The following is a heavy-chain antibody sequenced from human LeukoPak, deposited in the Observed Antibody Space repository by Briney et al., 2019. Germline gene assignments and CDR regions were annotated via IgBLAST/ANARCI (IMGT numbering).Heavy chain of an antibody. J-gene: IGHJ5*02. D-gene: IGHD2-15*01. CDR2: NYYTGNT. CDR1: GGSISGYF. Sequence: PAETLSLTCTVSGGSISGYFWTWIRHPPGRGREWSGYNYYTGNTNYNPALKSRVTISIDTSKNQFSLNVHSVTAADTAVYYCVRSNSGAYGWFDPWGPGTLVTVSS. CDR3: VRSNSGAYGWFDP. V-gene: IGHV4-59*01.